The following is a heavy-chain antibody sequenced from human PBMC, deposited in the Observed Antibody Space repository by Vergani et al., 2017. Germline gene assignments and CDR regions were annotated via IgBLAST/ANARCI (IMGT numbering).Heavy chain of an antibody. CDR2: IYYSGST. Sequence: QVQLQESGPGLVKPSGTLSLTCAVSGGSISSYYWSWIRQPPGKGLEWIGYIYYSGSTNYNPSLKSRVTISVDTSKNQFSLKLSSVTAADTAVYYCAREGVIAAAGDETYYYYGMDVWGQGTTVTVSS. V-gene: IGHV4-59*12. D-gene: IGHD6-13*01. J-gene: IGHJ6*02. CDR3: AREGVIAAAGDETYYYYGMDV. CDR1: GGSISSYY.